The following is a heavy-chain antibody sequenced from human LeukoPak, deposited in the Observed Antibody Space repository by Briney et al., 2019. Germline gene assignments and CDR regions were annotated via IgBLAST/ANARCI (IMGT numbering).Heavy chain of an antibody. CDR3: ARGATVTSPVDY. V-gene: IGHV4-59*01. CDR1: GGSISSYY. D-gene: IGHD4-17*01. Sequence: SETLSLTCTVSGGSISSYYWSWIRQPPGKGLEWIGYIYYSGSTNYNPSLKSRVTISVDTSKNQFSLKLSSVTAADTAVYYCARGATVTSPVDYWGQGTLVTVSS. CDR2: IYYSGST. J-gene: IGHJ4*02.